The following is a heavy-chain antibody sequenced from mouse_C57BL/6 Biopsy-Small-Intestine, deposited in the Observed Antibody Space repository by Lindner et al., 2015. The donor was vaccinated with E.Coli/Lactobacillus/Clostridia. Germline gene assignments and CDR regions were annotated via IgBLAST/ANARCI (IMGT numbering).Heavy chain of an antibody. J-gene: IGHJ4*01. CDR3: ARRGNYGSSYGAMDY. V-gene: IGHV1-19*01. CDR1: GYTFTDYY. CDR2: INPYNGGT. D-gene: IGHD1-1*01. Sequence: VQLQESGPVLVKPGASVQMSCKTSGYTFTDYYMNWVKQSHGKSLEWIGVINPYNGGTTYNQKFKGKATLTVAKSSNTAYMELNSLTSEDSAVYYCARRGNYGSSYGAMDYWGQGTSVTVSS.